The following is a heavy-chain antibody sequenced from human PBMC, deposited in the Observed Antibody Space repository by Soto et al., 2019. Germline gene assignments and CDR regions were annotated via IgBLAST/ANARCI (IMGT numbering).Heavy chain of an antibody. V-gene: IGHV4-34*01. CDR3: ARGFGTVTTQSQNYGMDV. Sequence: SETLSLTCAVYGGSFSGYYWSWIRQPPGKGLEWIGEISHSGSTNYNPSLKSRVTISVDTSKNQFSLKLSSVTAADTAVYYCARGFGTVTTQSQNYGMDVWGQGTTVTVSS. J-gene: IGHJ6*02. CDR2: ISHSGST. D-gene: IGHD4-17*01. CDR1: GGSFSGYY.